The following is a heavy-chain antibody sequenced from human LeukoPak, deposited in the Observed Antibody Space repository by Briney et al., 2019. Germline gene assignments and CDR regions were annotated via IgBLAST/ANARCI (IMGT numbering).Heavy chain of an antibody. D-gene: IGHD6-13*01. V-gene: IGHV3-7*01. J-gene: IGHJ6*03. CDR1: GGSISSSSYY. Sequence: PSETLSLTCTVSGGSISSSSYYWGWIRQPPGKGLEWVANIKQDGSEKYYVDSVKGRFTISRDNAKNSLYLQMNSLRAEDTAVYYCARDRGSSWYSWAYYYYMDVWGKGTTVTVSS. CDR3: ARDRGSSWYSWAYYYYMDV. CDR2: IKQDGSEK.